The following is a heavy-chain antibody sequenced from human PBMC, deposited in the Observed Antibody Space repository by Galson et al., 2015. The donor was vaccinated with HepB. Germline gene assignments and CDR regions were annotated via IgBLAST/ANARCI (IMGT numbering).Heavy chain of an antibody. D-gene: IGHD3-10*01. Sequence: SLRLSCAASGFTFSSYGMHWVRQAPGKGLEWVAVIWYDGSNKYYADSVKGRFTISRDNSKNTLYLQMNSLRAEDTAVYYCARDFNYYGSGSYYFDYWGQGTLVTVSS. V-gene: IGHV3-33*01. CDR1: GFTFSSYG. CDR2: IWYDGSNK. J-gene: IGHJ4*02. CDR3: ARDFNYYGSGSYYFDY.